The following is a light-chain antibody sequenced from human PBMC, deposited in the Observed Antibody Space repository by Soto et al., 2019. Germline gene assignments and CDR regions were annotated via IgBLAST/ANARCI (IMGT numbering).Light chain of an antibody. J-gene: IGLJ3*02. CDR1: SSDVGA. CDR2: EVT. V-gene: IGLV2-11*01. CDR3: CSSADNYRV. Sequence: QSVLPQPRSVSGSHGQSVTIACTGTSSDVGASWYQHHPGNAPKLIVYEVTKRPSGVPARFSGSKSGNRASLTISGLQAEDEADYYCCSSADNYRVFGGGTKLTVL.